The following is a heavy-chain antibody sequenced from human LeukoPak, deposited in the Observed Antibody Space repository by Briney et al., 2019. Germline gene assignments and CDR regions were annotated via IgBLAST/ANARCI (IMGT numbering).Heavy chain of an antibody. CDR3: AREGGSFLRYFDS. D-gene: IGHD1-26*01. CDR2: ISGDESST. CDR1: DFAFSSYW. Sequence: GGSLRLSCAASDFAFSSYWMHWVRQAPGEGLVWVSRISGDESSTNYADSVKGRFTISRDNARNTLFLQMNSLRAEDTAVYYCAREGGSFLRYFDSWGQGTLVTVSS. J-gene: IGHJ4*02. V-gene: IGHV3-74*01.